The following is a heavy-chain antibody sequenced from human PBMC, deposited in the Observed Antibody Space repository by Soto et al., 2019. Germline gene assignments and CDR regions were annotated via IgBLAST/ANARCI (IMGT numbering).Heavy chain of an antibody. V-gene: IGHV4-59*01. Sequence: SETLSLTCTVSGGSMIGYYWTWIRQSPGKGLEWIGYVYYSGSTNYNPSLTSRVTISVDTSKNQFSLNLRSVTAADTAVYFCARLYGAPAYYFDYWGPGTQVTVSS. CDR1: GGSMIGYY. D-gene: IGHD3-10*01. J-gene: IGHJ4*02. CDR2: VYYSGST. CDR3: ARLYGAPAYYFDY.